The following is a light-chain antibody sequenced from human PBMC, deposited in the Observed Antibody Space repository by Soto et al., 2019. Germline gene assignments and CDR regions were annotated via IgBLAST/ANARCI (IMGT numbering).Light chain of an antibody. CDR1: SSDVGGYDS. CDR3: CSYAGSNSLV. V-gene: IGLV2-11*01. Sequence: QSALTQPRSVSGSPGQSVTISCTGTSSDVGGYDSVSWYQQHPDKAPKVMIYDVNKRPSGVPDRFSGSKSGNTASLTISGLQAEDEADYYCCSYAGSNSLVFGGGTKLTVL. J-gene: IGLJ2*01. CDR2: DVN.